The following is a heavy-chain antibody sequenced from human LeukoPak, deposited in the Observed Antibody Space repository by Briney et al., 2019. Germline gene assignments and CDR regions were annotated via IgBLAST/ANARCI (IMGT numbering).Heavy chain of an antibody. V-gene: IGHV4-61*10. D-gene: IGHD3-16*01. CDR1: GGSISSGSYY. J-gene: IGHJ4*02. CDR3: ARSRRGLPPPNFDY. CDR2: LYSSGST. Sequence: SETLSLTCTVSGGSISSGSYYWSWIRQSAGKGLEWIGGLYSSGSTNYNPSLKSRVTMSVDTSKNQFSLQLSSVTAADTAVYYCARSRRGLPPPNFDYWGQGTLVTVSS.